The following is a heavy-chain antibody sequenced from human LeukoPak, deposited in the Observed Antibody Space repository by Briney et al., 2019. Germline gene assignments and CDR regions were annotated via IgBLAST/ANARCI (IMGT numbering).Heavy chain of an antibody. D-gene: IGHD3-3*01. Sequence: GASVKVSCKASGYTFTSYDINWVRQATGQGLEWMGWMNPNSGNTGYAQKFQGRVTMTRNTSISTAYMELSSLRSEDTAVYYCARGYQEVVGTYYDFWSGYRYYYYYMDVWGKGTTVTVSS. CDR2: MNPNSGNT. J-gene: IGHJ6*03. CDR3: ARGYQEVVGTYYDFWSGYRYYYYYMDV. V-gene: IGHV1-8*01. CDR1: GYTFTSYD.